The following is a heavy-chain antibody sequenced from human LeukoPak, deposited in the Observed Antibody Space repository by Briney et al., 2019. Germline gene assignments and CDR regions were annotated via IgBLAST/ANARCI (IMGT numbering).Heavy chain of an antibody. Sequence: SETLSLTCAVYGGSFSGYYWSWTRQPPGKGLEWIGEINHSGSTNYNPSLKSRVTISVDTSKNQFSLKLSSVTAADTAVYYCARKPGYSYGYHLDYWGQGTLVTVSS. CDR3: ARKPGYSYGYHLDY. CDR1: GGSFSGYY. V-gene: IGHV4-34*01. J-gene: IGHJ4*02. CDR2: INHSGST. D-gene: IGHD5-18*01.